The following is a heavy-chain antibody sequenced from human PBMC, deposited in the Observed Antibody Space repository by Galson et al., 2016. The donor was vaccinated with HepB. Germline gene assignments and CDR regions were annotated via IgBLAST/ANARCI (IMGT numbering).Heavy chain of an antibody. Sequence: QSGAEVKKPGESLKISCEGSGYRFTSYWIGWVRQMPGIGLEWQGVIYPGGSDTPYSQSFQGQVTISADKSISTAYLQWSSLRASDTAMYYCARYCGGDCHDAFDIWGQGTLVTVSS. D-gene: IGHD2-21*02. J-gene: IGHJ3*02. CDR2: IYPGGSDT. V-gene: IGHV5-51*01. CDR3: ARYCGGDCHDAFDI. CDR1: GYRFTSYW.